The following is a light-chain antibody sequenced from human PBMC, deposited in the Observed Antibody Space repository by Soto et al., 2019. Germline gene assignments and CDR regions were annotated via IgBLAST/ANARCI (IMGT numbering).Light chain of an antibody. CDR3: QHFGGTTFT. V-gene: IGKV3-20*01. CDR1: QSVSSSY. J-gene: IGKJ5*01. Sequence: DIVLTQSTGTLSLSPGEGATLSCMSSQSVSSSYIAWYQQRPGQTPSLLIYGASTRATGIPDRFSGSWSGTHCTLTISRLEPGDVAVYYCQHFGGTTFTLGQGTRLEIK. CDR2: GAS.